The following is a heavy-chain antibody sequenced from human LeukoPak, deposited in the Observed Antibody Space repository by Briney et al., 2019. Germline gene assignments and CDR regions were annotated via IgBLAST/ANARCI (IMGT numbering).Heavy chain of an antibody. CDR2: IYYSEST. Sequence: SETLSLTCTVSGGSTSSSSYYWGWIRQPPGKGLEWLGSIYYSESTYYNSALKSRVTISVDTSKNQFSLRLSSVTAADTAVYYCARRGYYDFWSGYYEEYDYWGQGTLVTVSS. J-gene: IGHJ4*02. D-gene: IGHD3-3*01. CDR1: GGSTSSSSYY. V-gene: IGHV4-39*01. CDR3: ARRGYYDFWSGYYEEYDY.